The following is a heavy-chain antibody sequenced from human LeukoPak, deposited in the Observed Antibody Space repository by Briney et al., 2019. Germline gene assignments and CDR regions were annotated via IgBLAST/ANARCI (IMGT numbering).Heavy chain of an antibody. CDR2: IIPIFGTA. Sequence: SVKVSCKASGGTFSSYAISWVRQAPGQGLEWMGGIIPIFGTANYAQKFQGRVTITADESTSTAYMELSSLRSEDTAVYYCARAYSSYSSSSPFDYWGQGTPVTVSS. CDR1: GGTFSSYA. V-gene: IGHV1-69*13. D-gene: IGHD6-6*01. J-gene: IGHJ4*02. CDR3: ARAYSSYSSSSPFDY.